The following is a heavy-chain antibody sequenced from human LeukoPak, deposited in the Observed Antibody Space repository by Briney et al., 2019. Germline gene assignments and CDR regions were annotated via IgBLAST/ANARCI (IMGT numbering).Heavy chain of an antibody. CDR2: ISSSSSYI. D-gene: IGHD2-15*01. CDR3: ARDPSPPIVVVVAATLDY. Sequence: GVSLRLSCAASGFTFSSYSMNWVRQAPGKGLEWVSSISSSSSYIYYADSVKGRFTISRDNAKNSLYLQMNSLRAEDTAVYYCARDPSPPIVVVVAATLDYWGQGTLVTVSS. CDR1: GFTFSSYS. V-gene: IGHV3-21*01. J-gene: IGHJ4*02.